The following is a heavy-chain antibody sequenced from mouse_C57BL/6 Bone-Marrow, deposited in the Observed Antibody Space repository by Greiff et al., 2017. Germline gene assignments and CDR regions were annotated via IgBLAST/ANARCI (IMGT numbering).Heavy chain of an antibody. D-gene: IGHD1-1*01. J-gene: IGHJ3*01. Sequence: VQLQQSGAELVRPGASVKLSCTASGFNIKDDYMHWVKQRPEQGLEWIGWIDPENGDTEYASKFQGKATITADTSSNTAYLQLSSLTSEDTAVYYCTTPLRPWFAYWGQGTLVTVSA. CDR3: TTPLRPWFAY. CDR2: IDPENGDT. V-gene: IGHV14-4*01. CDR1: GFNIKDDY.